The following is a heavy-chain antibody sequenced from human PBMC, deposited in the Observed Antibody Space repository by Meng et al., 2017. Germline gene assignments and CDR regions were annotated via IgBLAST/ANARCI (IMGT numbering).Heavy chain of an antibody. V-gene: IGHV3-30*01. CDR1: GFTFSSYA. Sequence: GQLVEAGGGMVQPGRSLRLSCAASGFTFSSYAMHWVRQAPGKGLEWVAVISYDGSNKYYADSVKGRFTISRDNSKNTLYLQMNSLRAEDTAVYYCARAEYYYDSSDYWGQGTLVTVSS. CDR3: ARAEYYYDSSDY. J-gene: IGHJ4*02. CDR2: ISYDGSNK. D-gene: IGHD3-22*01.